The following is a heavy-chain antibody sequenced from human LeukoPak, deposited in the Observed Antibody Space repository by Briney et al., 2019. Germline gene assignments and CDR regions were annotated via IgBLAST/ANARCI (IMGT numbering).Heavy chain of an antibody. CDR1: GSTFTSYW. CDR3: ARLGSGSSGWSDY. J-gene: IGHJ4*02. D-gene: IGHD6-19*01. V-gene: IGHV5-51*01. CDR2: IYPRDSDT. Sequence: GASLQISCEASGSTFTSYWIGWVRQLPGKGLEWMGIIYPRDSDTRYSPSFQGQVTISADKSISTAYLQWSSLKASDTAMYYCARLGSGSSGWSDYWGQGTLVTVSS.